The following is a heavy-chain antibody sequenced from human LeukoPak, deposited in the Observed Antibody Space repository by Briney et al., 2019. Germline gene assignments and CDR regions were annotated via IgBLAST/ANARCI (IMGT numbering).Heavy chain of an antibody. CDR2: IFGSGGSP. CDR3: GKTTVGYSSGRYPGWPVDY. J-gene: IGHJ4*02. V-gene: IGHV3-23*01. D-gene: IGHD2-15*01. CDR1: GFTFNTYA. Sequence: PGGSLRLSCAASGFTFNTYAMYWVRQAPGKGPEWISGIFGSGGSPHYADSVKGRFTISRDNSQNTVYLQLGSLRVEDTAVYYCGKTTVGYSSGRYPGWPVDYWGQGALVTVSS.